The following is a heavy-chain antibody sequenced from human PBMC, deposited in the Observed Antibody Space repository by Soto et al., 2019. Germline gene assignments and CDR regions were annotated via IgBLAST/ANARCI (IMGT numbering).Heavy chain of an antibody. CDR1: GFTFSNSW. V-gene: IGHV3-74*01. Sequence: EVQLVESGGGFVQPGGSLRLSCRASGFTFSNSWMHWVRHAPGKGLVGVSRINNDGSNTAYADSVKGRFTISRDNAKNTLYMQMNSLRVEDTAVYFCARKEGGPDVWGQGTTVTVSS. CDR2: INNDGSNT. J-gene: IGHJ6*02. CDR3: ARKEGGPDV.